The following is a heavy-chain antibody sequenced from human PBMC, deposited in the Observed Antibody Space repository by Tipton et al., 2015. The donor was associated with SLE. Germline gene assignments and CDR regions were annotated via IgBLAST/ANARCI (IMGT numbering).Heavy chain of an antibody. CDR3: AKDLAGDYLDY. CDR2: IWYDGSNK. D-gene: IGHD3-16*01. CDR1: GFTFSSYE. Sequence: SLRLSCAASGFTFSSYEMNWARQAPGKGLEWVAVIWYDGSNKYYADSVKGRFTISRDNSKNTLYLQMNSLRAEDTAVYYCAKDLAGDYLDYWGQGTLVTVSS. J-gene: IGHJ4*02. V-gene: IGHV3-33*06.